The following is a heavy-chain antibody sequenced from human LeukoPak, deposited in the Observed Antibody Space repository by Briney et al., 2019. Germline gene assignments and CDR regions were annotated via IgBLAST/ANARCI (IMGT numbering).Heavy chain of an antibody. D-gene: IGHD4-17*01. CDR1: GGSISSSSHY. CDR2: IYHSGST. Sequence: PSETLSLTCTVSGGSISSSSHYWAWIRQSPGKGLEWIGSIYHSGSTYYNPSLKSRVTISVDTSKNQFSLKLSSVTAADTAVYYCARVITVTSSAFDIWGQGTMVTVSS. J-gene: IGHJ3*02. V-gene: IGHV4-39*07. CDR3: ARVITVTSSAFDI.